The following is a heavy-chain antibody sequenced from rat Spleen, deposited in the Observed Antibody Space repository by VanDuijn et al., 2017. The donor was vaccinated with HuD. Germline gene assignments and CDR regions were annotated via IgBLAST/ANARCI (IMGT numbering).Heavy chain of an antibody. CDR2: INSAGST. Sequence: VQLQESGPGLVKPSQSLSLTCSVTGYSITSSYRWNWIRKFPGNKLEWMGYINSAGSTNYNPSLKSRISITRDTSKNQFCLQVNSLTTEDTATYYCAKTTVAYYYVMDAWGQGASVTVSS. V-gene: IGHV3-3*01. CDR1: GYSITSSYR. J-gene: IGHJ4*01. D-gene: IGHD1-3*01. CDR3: AKTTVAYYYVMDA.